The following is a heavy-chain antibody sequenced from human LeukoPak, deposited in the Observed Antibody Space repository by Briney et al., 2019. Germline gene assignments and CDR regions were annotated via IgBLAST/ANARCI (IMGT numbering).Heavy chain of an antibody. D-gene: IGHD3-3*01. CDR2: INHSGST. J-gene: IGHJ6*02. CDR1: GGSFSGYY. CDR3: ARSSYDFWSGYSTTTYGMDV. V-gene: IGHV4-34*01. Sequence: PSETLSLTCAVYGGSFSGYYWSWIRQPPGKGLEWIGEINHSGSTNSNPSLESRVTISVDTSKNQFSLKLSSVTAADTAVYYCARSSYDFWSGYSTTTYGMDVWGQGTTVTVSS.